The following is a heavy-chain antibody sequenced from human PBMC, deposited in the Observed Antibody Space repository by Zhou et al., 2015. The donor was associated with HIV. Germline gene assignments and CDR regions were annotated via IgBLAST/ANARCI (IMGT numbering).Heavy chain of an antibody. V-gene: IGHV3-74*01. CDR1: AFTFNNYW. CDR2: INEDGSRT. D-gene: IGHD2-15*01. J-gene: IGHJ4*02. CDR3: ARTYCSGGNCYSGSDY. Sequence: VQLLESGGAVVQPGKSVRLSCAASAFTFNNYWMHWVRQVPGKGLVWVSRINEDGSRTNYADSVKGRFTISRDDAKTSLYLQMNSLRADDTAVYYCARTYCSGGNCYSGSDYWGQGTLVTVSS.